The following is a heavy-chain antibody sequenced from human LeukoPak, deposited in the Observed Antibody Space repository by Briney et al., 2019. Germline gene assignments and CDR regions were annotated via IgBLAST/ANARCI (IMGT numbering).Heavy chain of an antibody. J-gene: IGHJ6*02. CDR1: GFSFRSQA. D-gene: IGHD3-10*01. CDR2: ISYDGSNK. CDR3: ARDVRVRGVNTNDYYYYYGMDV. V-gene: IGHV3-30-3*01. Sequence: GGSLRLSCAASGFSFRSQAMSWVRQAPGKGLEWVAVISYDGSNKYYADSVKGRFTISRDNSKNTLYLQLNSLRAEDTAVYYCARDVRVRGVNTNDYYYYYGMDVWGQGTTVTVSS.